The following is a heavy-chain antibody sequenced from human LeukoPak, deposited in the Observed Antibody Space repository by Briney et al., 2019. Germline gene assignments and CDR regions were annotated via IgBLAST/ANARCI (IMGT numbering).Heavy chain of an antibody. Sequence: SETLSLTCTVSGGSISSYYWSWIRQPPGKGLEWIGYIYYSGSTNYNPPLKSRVTISVDTSKNQFSLKLSSVTAADTAVYYCARDSPLYKGGAFDIWGQGTMVTVSS. D-gene: IGHD1-1*01. CDR3: ARDSPLYKGGAFDI. CDR2: IYYSGST. J-gene: IGHJ3*02. V-gene: IGHV4-59*01. CDR1: GGSISSYY.